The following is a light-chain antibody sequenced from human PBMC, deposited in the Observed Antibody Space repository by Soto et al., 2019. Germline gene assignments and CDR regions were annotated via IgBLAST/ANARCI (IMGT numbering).Light chain of an antibody. CDR2: EVS. Sequence: QSALTQPASVSGSPGQSITISCTGTSSDVGGYNYVSWYQQHPGKAPKVMIYEVSNRPSGVSNRFSGSKSVNTASLTSSVLQDEYEAEYSCSSYRNIVYLVFGPGTKLTVL. CDR1: SSDVGGYNY. V-gene: IGLV2-14*01. CDR3: SSYRNIVYLV. J-gene: IGLJ1*01.